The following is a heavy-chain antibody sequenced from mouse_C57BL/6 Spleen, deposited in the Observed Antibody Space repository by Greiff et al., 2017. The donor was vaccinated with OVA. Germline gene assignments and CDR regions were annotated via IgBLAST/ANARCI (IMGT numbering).Heavy chain of an antibody. V-gene: IGHV1-61*01. CDR1: GYTFTSYW. CDR2: IYPSDSET. CDR3: ASHYYGSSPWFAY. J-gene: IGHJ3*01. D-gene: IGHD1-1*01. Sequence: QVQLQQPGAELVRPGSSVKLSCKASGYTFTSYWMDWVKQRPGQGLEWIGNIYPSDSETHYNQKFKDKATLTVDKSSSTAYMQLSSLTSEDSAVYYCASHYYGSSPWFAYWGQGTLVTVSA.